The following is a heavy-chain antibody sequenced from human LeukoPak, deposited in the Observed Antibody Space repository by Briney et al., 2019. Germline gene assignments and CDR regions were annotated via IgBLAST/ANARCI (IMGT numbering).Heavy chain of an antibody. V-gene: IGHV3-66*01. D-gene: IGHD6-13*01. J-gene: IGHJ6*03. Sequence: PGGSLRLSCAASGFTFSSYAMSWVRQAPGKGLEWVSVIYSGGSTYYADSVKGRFTISRDNSKNTLYLQMNSLRAEDTAVYYCARDEADSSSWLYYYYYYMDVWGKGTTVTVSS. CDR3: ARDEADSSSWLYYYYYYMDV. CDR1: GFTFSSYA. CDR2: IYSGGST.